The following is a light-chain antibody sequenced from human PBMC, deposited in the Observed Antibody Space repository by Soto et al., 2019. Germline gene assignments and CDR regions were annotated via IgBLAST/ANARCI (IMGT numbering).Light chain of an antibody. CDR3: HQYNYWPT. J-gene: IGKJ1*01. CDR1: QSVSSH. V-gene: IGKV3-15*01. Sequence: EIALTQSPGILSVSPGERATLSCRASQSVSSHLAWYQQKPGQSPRLLIYGASTRATGIPVRFSGSGSGTEFTLTISSLQSEDFAVYYCHQYNYWPTFGQGTKVDIK. CDR2: GAS.